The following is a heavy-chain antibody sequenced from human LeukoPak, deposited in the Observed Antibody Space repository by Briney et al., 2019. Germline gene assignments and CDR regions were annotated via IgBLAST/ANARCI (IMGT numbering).Heavy chain of an antibody. D-gene: IGHD3-22*01. CDR2: ISSSGSTI. CDR3: ARVGSYYDSSGYYSTTSYYFDY. J-gene: IGHJ4*02. Sequence: GGSLRLSCAASGFTFSSYEMNWVRQAPGKGLEWASYISSSGSTIYYADSVKGRFTISRDNAKNSLYLQMNSLRAEDTAVYYCARVGSYYDSSGYYSTTSYYFDYWGQGTLVTVSS. CDR1: GFTFSSYE. V-gene: IGHV3-48*03.